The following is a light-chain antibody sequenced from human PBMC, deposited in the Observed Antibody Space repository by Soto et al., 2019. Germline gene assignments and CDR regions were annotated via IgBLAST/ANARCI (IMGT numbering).Light chain of an antibody. CDR2: GAS. CDR3: QQYGNSFVG. Sequence: EIVLTQSPGTLSLSPGERATLSCRASQSVSSTYLAWYQHKPGQAPRLLLYGASSRATGIPDRFSGSGSGTDFTLIISRLEPEDFAVYYCQQYGNSFVGFGQGTKVEIK. V-gene: IGKV3-20*01. J-gene: IGKJ1*01. CDR1: QSVSSTY.